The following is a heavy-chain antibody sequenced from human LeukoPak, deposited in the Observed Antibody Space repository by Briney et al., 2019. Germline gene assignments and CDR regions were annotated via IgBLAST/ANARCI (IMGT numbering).Heavy chain of an antibody. J-gene: IGHJ6*03. CDR2: IKQDGSEK. CDR3: ARAPTGNWNYVYYYYMDV. CDR1: GFTFSSHW. Sequence: GGSLRLSCAASGFTFSSHWMSWVRQAPGKGLEWVANIKQDGSEKYYVDSVKGRFTISRDNAKNSLYLQMNSLRAEDTAVYYCARAPTGNWNYVYYYYMDVWGKGTTVTVSS. D-gene: IGHD1-7*01. V-gene: IGHV3-7*01.